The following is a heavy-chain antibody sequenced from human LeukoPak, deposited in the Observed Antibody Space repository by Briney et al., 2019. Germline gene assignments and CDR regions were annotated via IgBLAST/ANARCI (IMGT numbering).Heavy chain of an antibody. CDR1: GYTFTGYY. CDR2: INPNSGGT. J-gene: IGHJ4*02. V-gene: IGHV1-2*02. Sequence: EASVKVSCKASGYTFTGYYMHWVRQAPGQGLEWMGWINPNSGGTNYAQKFQGRVTMTRDTSISAAYMELSRLRSDDTAVYYCAREGHSSSARLDYWGQGTLVTVSS. D-gene: IGHD6-13*01. CDR3: AREGHSSSARLDY.